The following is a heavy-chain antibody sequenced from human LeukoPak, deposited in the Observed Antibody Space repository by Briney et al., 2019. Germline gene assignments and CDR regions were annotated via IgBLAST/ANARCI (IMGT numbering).Heavy chain of an antibody. CDR1: GGSVSAFY. CDR3: ARNRVATIYGKFDY. CDR2: VSYTGSTNHTGST. J-gene: IGHJ4*02. D-gene: IGHD5-12*01. V-gene: IGHV4-59*02. Sequence: KPSETLSLTCTVSGGSVSAFYWSWIRQPPGKGLQWIGYVSYTGSTNHTGSTNYNPSLKSRVNISVDTCNNQFSLKLSSLTAADTAVYFCARNRVATIYGKFDYWGQGTLVTVSS.